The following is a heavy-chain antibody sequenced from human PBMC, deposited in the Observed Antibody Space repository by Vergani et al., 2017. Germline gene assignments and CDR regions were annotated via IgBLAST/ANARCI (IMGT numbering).Heavy chain of an antibody. J-gene: IGHJ4*02. CDR1: GYTFTGYY. V-gene: IGHV1-2*02. CDR2: INPNSGGT. CDR3: ARISKHRTYYYDNRDFSI. D-gene: IGHD3-22*01. Sequence: QVQLVQSGAEVKKPGASVKVSCKASGYTFTGYYMHWVRQAPGQGLEWMGWINPNSGGTNYAQKFQGRVTMTRDTSISTAYMELSRLRSDDTAVYYCARISKHRTYYYDNRDFSIWVQGTLVTVSS.